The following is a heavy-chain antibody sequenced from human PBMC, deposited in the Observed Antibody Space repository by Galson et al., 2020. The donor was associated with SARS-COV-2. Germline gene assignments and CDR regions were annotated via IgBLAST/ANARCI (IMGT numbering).Heavy chain of an antibody. CDR3: TRAMGRSGYYLYGMDV. CDR2: IWYDGSNK. V-gene: IGHV3-33*01. CDR1: GYTFSVYV. J-gene: IGHJ6*02. D-gene: IGHD3-22*01. Sequence: GGSLRLSCVASGYTFSVYVIQWVRQAPGKGLEWVAIIWYDGSNKYYADSVEGRFTISRDNSKTTVYLQVNSLRAEDTAVYYCTRAMGRSGYYLYGMDVWGQGTTVTVSS.